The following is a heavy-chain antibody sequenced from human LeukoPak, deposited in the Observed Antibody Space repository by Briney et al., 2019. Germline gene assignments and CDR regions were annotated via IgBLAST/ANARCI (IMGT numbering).Heavy chain of an antibody. J-gene: IGHJ3*02. Sequence: ASVKVSCKASGGTFSSYAISWVRQAPGQGLEWMGGIIPIFGTANYAQKFQGRVTITADESTSTAYMELSSLRSEDTAVYYCAREITYYYGSGTDAFDIWGQGTMVTVSS. V-gene: IGHV1-69*13. CDR1: GGTFSSYA. CDR2: IIPIFGTA. D-gene: IGHD3-10*01. CDR3: AREITYYYGSGTDAFDI.